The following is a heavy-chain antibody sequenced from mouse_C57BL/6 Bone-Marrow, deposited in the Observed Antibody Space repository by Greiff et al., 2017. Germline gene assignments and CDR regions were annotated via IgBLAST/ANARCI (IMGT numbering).Heavy chain of an antibody. CDR2: IYPRSGNT. Sequence: VQLQESGAELARPGASVKLSCKASGYTFTSYGISWVKQRTGQGLEWIGEIYPRSGNTYYNEKFKGKATLTADKSSSTAYMELRSLTSEDSAVYFCARLYYGSSLAGFAYWGQGTLVTVSA. CDR1: GYTFTSYG. J-gene: IGHJ3*01. D-gene: IGHD1-1*01. CDR3: ARLYYGSSLAGFAY. V-gene: IGHV1-81*01.